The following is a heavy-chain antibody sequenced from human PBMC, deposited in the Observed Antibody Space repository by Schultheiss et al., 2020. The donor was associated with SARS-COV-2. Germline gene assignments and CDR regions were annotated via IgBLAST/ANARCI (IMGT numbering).Heavy chain of an antibody. V-gene: IGHV4-39*01. CDR2: INHGGST. CDR1: GGSVNGGSYY. CDR3: ARHTYDMRDPNSYYFDY. J-gene: IGHJ4*02. D-gene: IGHD3-16*01. Sequence: SETLSLTCTVSGGSVNGGSYYWSWIRQPPGKGLEWIGEINHGGSTNYNPSLKSRVTISVDTSKNQFSLKLSSVTAADTAVYYCARHTYDMRDPNSYYFDYWGQGTLVTVSS.